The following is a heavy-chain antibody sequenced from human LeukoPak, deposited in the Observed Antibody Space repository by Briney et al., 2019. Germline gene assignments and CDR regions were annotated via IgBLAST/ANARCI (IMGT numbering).Heavy chain of an antibody. J-gene: IGHJ4*02. D-gene: IGHD5-12*01. V-gene: IGHV3-21*04. CDR3: ARPGYSGYDFDY. Sequence: GGSLRLSCVASGFTFNTYSMNWVRQAPGKGLEWVSSISVDSNYLYYVDSLRRRFTVSRDNSKNTLYLQMNSLRAEDTAVYYCARPGYSGYDFDYWGQGTLVTVSS. CDR1: GFTFNTYS. CDR2: ISVDSNYL.